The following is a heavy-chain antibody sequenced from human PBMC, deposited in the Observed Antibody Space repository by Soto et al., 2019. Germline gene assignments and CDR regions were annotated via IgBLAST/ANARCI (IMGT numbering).Heavy chain of an antibody. J-gene: IGHJ5*02. Sequence: ASVKVSCKASGYTFTSYGISWVRQAPGQGLEWMGWISAHNGNTNYAQKLQGRVTMTTDTSTSTAYMELRSLGSEDTAVYYCADAHLDYYDSSGYYSYNWFDPWGQGTLVTVSS. D-gene: IGHD3-22*01. CDR2: ISAHNGNT. CDR3: ADAHLDYYDSSGYYSYNWFDP. V-gene: IGHV1-18*01. CDR1: GYTFTSYG.